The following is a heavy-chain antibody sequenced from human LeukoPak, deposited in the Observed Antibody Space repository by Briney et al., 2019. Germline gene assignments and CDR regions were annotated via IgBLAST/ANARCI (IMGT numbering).Heavy chain of an antibody. J-gene: IGHJ6*03. Sequence: ASVKVSCKASGYTFTSYGISWVRQAPGQGLEWMGWISAYNGNTNYAQKLQGRVTMTTDTSTSTAYMELRSLRSDDTAVYYCARALTTLSYYYYMDVWGKGTTVTVSS. CDR3: ARALTTLSYYYYMDV. CDR1: GYTFTSYG. V-gene: IGHV1-18*01. D-gene: IGHD4/OR15-4a*01. CDR2: ISAYNGNT.